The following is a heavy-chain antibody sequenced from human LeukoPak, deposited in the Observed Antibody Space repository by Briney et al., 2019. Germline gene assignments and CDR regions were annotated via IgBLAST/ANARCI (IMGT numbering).Heavy chain of an antibody. CDR2: ISYDGSNK. Sequence: GGSLRLSCAASGFTFSSYDMHWVRQAPGKGLEWVAVISYDGSNKYYADSLKGRFTTSRDNSKNTLFLQMNSLRAEDTAVYYCAKDPNDYGGNVFWGQGTLLTVSS. CDR3: AKDPNDYGGNVF. J-gene: IGHJ4*02. V-gene: IGHV3-30*18. CDR1: GFTFSSYD. D-gene: IGHD4-23*01.